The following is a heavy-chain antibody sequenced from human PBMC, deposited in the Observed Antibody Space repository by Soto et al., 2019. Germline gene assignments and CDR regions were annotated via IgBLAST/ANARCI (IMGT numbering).Heavy chain of an antibody. CDR3: GAQSSASEDPNHCCFGRDV. V-gene: IGHV3-64D*06. Sequence: PGGSLRLSCSASGFTFSSYAMHWARQAPGKGLEYVSAISSNGGSTYYADSVKGRFTISRDNSKNTLYLQMSRLRAEDTAVSCCGAQSSASEDPNHCCFGRDVWGKGTTVTVSS. J-gene: IGHJ6*04. CDR1: GFTFSSYA. CDR2: ISSNGGST. D-gene: IGHD6-6*01.